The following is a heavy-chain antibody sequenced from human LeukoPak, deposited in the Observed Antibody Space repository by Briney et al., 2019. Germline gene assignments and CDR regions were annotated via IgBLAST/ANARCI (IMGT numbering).Heavy chain of an antibody. D-gene: IGHD1-1*01. CDR1: GGSISSGDYY. V-gene: IGHV4-30-4*01. Sequence: SQTLSLTRTVSGGSISSGDYYWTWIRQPPGKGLEWIGYIYYSGSTYYNPSLKSRVTTSVDTSKNQFSLKLSSVTAADTAVHYCARDQNGNYYYYGMDVWGRGTTVTVSS. CDR3: ARDQNGNYYYYGMDV. J-gene: IGHJ6*02. CDR2: IYYSGST.